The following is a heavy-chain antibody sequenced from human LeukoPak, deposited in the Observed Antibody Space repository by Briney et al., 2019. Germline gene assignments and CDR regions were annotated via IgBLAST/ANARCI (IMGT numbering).Heavy chain of an antibody. J-gene: IGHJ5*02. D-gene: IGHD6-19*01. CDR1: SGSISSGDYY. Sequence: SETLSLTCTVSSGSISSGDYYWSWIRQPPGKGLEWIGYIYYSGSTYYYPSLKSRVTISVDTSKNQFSLKLSSVTAADTAVYYCARVLAVAGGHNWFDPWGQGTLVTVSS. CDR2: IYYSGST. V-gene: IGHV4-30-4*01. CDR3: ARVLAVAGGHNWFDP.